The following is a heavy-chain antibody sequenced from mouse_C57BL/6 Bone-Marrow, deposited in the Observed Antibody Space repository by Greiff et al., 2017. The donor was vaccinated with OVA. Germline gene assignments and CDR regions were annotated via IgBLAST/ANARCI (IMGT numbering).Heavy chain of an antibody. CDR1: EYEFPSHD. Sequence: EVQVVESGGGLVQPGESLKLSCESNEYEFPSHDMSWVRKTPEKRLELVAAINSDGGSTYYPDTMESRFIISRDNTEKTLYLQMSSLRSEDTALYYFARCMITTFLFAYWGQGTLVTVSA. J-gene: IGHJ3*01. V-gene: IGHV5-2*01. CDR2: INSDGGST. D-gene: IGHD2-4*01. CDR3: ARCMITTFLFAY.